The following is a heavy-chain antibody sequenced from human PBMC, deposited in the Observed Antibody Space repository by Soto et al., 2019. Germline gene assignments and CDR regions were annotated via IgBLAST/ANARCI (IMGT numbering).Heavy chain of an antibody. J-gene: IGHJ6*03. CDR3: AKVVFTGRLGTHYLYV. CDR2: ISYEGSNK. D-gene: IGHD7-27*01. CDR1: GFTFSSYG. Sequence: QVQLVESGGGVVKPGRSLRLSCAASGFTFSSYGMHWVRQAPGKGLEWVAGISYEGSNKYYADSVKGRFTIARDNSKNTLYLEMSSQRAEDTAVYYCAKVVFTGRLGTHYLYVWGKGTTVTVSS. V-gene: IGHV3-30*18.